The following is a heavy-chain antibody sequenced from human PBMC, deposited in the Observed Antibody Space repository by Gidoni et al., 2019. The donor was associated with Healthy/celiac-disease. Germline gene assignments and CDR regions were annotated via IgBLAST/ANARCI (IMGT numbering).Heavy chain of an antibody. Sequence: QVQLQQWGAGLLKPSETLSLTCAVYGGSFSGYYWSWIRQPPGKGLEWIGEINHSGSTNYNPFLKSRVTISVDTSKNQFSLKLSSVTAADTAVYYCARVGGGCSGGSCYSVYFDYWGQGTLVTVSS. D-gene: IGHD2-15*01. V-gene: IGHV4-34*01. CDR1: GGSFSGYY. CDR3: ARVGGGCSGGSCYSVYFDY. CDR2: INHSGST. J-gene: IGHJ4*02.